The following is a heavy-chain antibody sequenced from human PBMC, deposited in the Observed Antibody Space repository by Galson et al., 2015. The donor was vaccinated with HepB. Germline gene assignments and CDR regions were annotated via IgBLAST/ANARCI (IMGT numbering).Heavy chain of an antibody. V-gene: IGHV3-73*01. CDR1: EFSFSQST. CDR2: IRHKANHYAT. D-gene: IGHD3-10*01. Sequence: SLRLSCAASEFSFSQSTLQWVRQASGRGLEWIGLIRHKANHYATAYAASVRGRFTFSREDSKDTAFLQMNRLKIEDTAIYYCGEGGGSWGQGTLVTVSS. J-gene: IGHJ5*02. CDR3: GEGGGS.